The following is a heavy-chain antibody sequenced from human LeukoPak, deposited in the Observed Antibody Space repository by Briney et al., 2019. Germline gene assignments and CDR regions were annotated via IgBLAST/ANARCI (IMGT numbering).Heavy chain of an antibody. D-gene: IGHD3-3*01. CDR2: IIPILGIA. Sequence: ASVKVSCKASGGTFSSYAISWVRQAPGQGLEWMGRIIPILGIANYAQKFQGRVTITADKSTSTAYMELSSLRSDDTAVYYCARFRGDLHYDFWSGYYGPGGFDYWGQGTLVTVSS. V-gene: IGHV1-69*04. CDR3: ARFRGDLHYDFWSGYYGPGGFDY. CDR1: GGTFSSYA. J-gene: IGHJ4*02.